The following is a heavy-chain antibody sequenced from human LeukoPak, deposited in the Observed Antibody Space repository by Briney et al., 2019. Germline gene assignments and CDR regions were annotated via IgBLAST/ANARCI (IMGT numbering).Heavy chain of an antibody. J-gene: IGHJ4*02. CDR3: ARGHNSGFDY. CDR2: INHSGST. D-gene: IGHD7-27*01. V-gene: IGHV4-34*01. CDR1: GGSFSGYY. Sequence: SETLSLTCAVYGGSFSGYYWGWIRQPPGKGLEWIGEINHSGSTNYNPSLKSRVTISVDTSKNQFSLKLSSVTAADTAVYYCARGHNSGFDYWGQGTLVTVSS.